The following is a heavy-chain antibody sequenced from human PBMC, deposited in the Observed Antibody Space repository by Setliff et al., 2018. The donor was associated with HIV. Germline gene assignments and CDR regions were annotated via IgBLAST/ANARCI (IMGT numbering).Heavy chain of an antibody. J-gene: IGHJ1*01. CDR2: IKSKTDGGAT. CDR1: GVTFSNAW. D-gene: IGHD2-21*02. Sequence: GGSLRLSCVASGVTFSNAWMSWVRQAPGKGLGWVGRIKSKTDGGATDYAAPVKGRFSISRDDSENTLYLQMNSLKTEDTAVYYCTTCGGDCYSLLQHWGQGTLVTVSS. V-gene: IGHV3-15*01. CDR3: TTCGGDCYSLLQH.